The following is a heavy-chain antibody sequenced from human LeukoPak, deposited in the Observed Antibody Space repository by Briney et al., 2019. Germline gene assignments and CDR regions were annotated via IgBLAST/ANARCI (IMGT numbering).Heavy chain of an antibody. V-gene: IGHV1-2*02. CDR2: INPNTGGT. CDR3: ARDPGDGDYLDF. Sequence: GASVKVSCKASGYTFTGYYLHWVRQAPGQGLEWMGWINPNTGGTNFAQKFQGKVTVTRDTSISTAYMELSRLRSDDMAVYYCARDPGDGDYLDFWGQGTLVTVSS. D-gene: IGHD4-17*01. J-gene: IGHJ4*02. CDR1: GYTFTGYY.